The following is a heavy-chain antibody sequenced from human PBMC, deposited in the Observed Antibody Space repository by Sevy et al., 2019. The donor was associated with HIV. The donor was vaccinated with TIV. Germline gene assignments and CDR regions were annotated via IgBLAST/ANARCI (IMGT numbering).Heavy chain of an antibody. V-gene: IGHV3-7*04. Sequence: GGSPRLSCAASGFTFSSYWMSWVRQAPGKGLEWVANIKQDGSEKYYVDSVKGRFTISRDNAKNSLYLQMNSLRAEDTAVYYCARGYSNLRGYSYGTYYFEYWGQGTLVTVSS. CDR3: ARGYSNLRGYSYGTYYFEY. CDR2: IKQDGSEK. D-gene: IGHD5-18*01. J-gene: IGHJ4*02. CDR1: GFTFSSYW.